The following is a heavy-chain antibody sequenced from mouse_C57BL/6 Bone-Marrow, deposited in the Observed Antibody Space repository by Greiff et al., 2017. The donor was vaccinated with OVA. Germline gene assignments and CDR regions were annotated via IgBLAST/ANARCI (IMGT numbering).Heavy chain of an antibody. V-gene: IGHV1-53*01. J-gene: IGHJ3*01. D-gene: IGHD2-3*01. Sequence: VQLQQPGTELVKPGASVKLSCKASGYTFTSYWMHWVKQRPGQGLEWIGNINPSNGGTNYNEKFKSKATLTVDKSSSTAYMQLSSLTSEDSAVYYCARGIYDGDFWFAYWGQGTLVTVSA. CDR2: INPSNGGT. CDR1: GYTFTSYW. CDR3: ARGIYDGDFWFAY.